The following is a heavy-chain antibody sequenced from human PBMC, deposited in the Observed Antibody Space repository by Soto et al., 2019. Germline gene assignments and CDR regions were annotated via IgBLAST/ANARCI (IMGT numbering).Heavy chain of an antibody. CDR2: ISSSSSYI. J-gene: IGHJ4*02. CDR1: GFTFSSYS. V-gene: IGHV3-21*01. CDR3: QVIMAAAGPFGVYFDY. D-gene: IGHD6-13*01. Sequence: GGSLRLSCAASGFTFSSYSMNWVRQAPGKGLEWVSSISSSSSYIYYADSVKGRFTISRDNAKNSLYLQMNSLRAEDTAVYYCQVIMAAAGPFGVYFDYWGQGTLVTVSS.